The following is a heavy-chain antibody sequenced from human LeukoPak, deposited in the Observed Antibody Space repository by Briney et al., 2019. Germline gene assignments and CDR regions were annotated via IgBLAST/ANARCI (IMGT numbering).Heavy chain of an antibody. J-gene: IGHJ4*02. D-gene: IGHD2-21*02. CDR1: GFTFRSYW. CDR2: INSEGSST. Sequence: GALRLSCEASGFTFRSYWMYWVRHAPRKGLVWVSRINSEGSSTSYADSVKGRFTISRDNAKNTLYLYMNSLRADDTAVYYCVVANCGGDCSHWGQGTLVTVSS. V-gene: IGHV3-74*01. CDR3: VVANCGGDCSH.